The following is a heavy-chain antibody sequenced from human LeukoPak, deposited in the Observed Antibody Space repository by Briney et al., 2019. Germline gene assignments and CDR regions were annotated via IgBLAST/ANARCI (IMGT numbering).Heavy chain of an antibody. D-gene: IGHD3-16*01. V-gene: IGHV4-39*07. Sequence: SETLSLTCSVSGGSLSSSSYYWGWIRQPPGRGLEWIGNIYETGSTNYNPSLKSRVTISINTSKNQFSLKLSSVTAADTAVYYSARGEFGVIDYWGQGTLVTVSS. CDR1: GGSLSSSSYY. CDR3: ARGEFGVIDY. CDR2: IYETGST. J-gene: IGHJ4*02.